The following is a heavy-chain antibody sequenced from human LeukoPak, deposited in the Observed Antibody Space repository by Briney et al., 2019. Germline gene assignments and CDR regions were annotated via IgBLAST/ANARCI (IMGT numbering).Heavy chain of an antibody. D-gene: IGHD4-23*01. CDR2: IHSGGAT. V-gene: IGHV3-66*01. CDR3: AGSAVTNLDS. Sequence: PGGSLRLSCAASGFTVTSNFMSWVRQAPGKGLEWVSVIHSGGATYYADSVKGRFTISRDISKNALYLQMNSLRSDDTAVYYCAGSAVTNLDSWGQGNLVTVSS. CDR1: GFTVTSNF. J-gene: IGHJ4*02.